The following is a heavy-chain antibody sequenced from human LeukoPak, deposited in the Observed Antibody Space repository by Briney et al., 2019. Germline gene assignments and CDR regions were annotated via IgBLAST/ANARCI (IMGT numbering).Heavy chain of an antibody. CDR3: ARESRDGYNESKWVAFDI. CDR2: INHSGST. V-gene: IGHV4-34*01. CDR1: FTSYY. D-gene: IGHD5-12*01. Sequence: FTSYYMHWVRQAPGKGLEWIGEINHSGSTNYNPSLKSRVTISVDTSKNQFSLKLSSVTAADTAVYYCARESRDGYNESKWVAFDIWGQGTMVTVSS. J-gene: IGHJ3*02.